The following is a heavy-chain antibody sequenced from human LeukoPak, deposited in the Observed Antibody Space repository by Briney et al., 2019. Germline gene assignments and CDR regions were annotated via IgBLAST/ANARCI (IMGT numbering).Heavy chain of an antibody. CDR2: MNPNSGNT. J-gene: IGHJ6*03. V-gene: IGHV1-8*01. CDR1: GYTFTSYD. Sequence: ASVKVSCKASGYTFTSYDINWVRQATGQGLEWMGWMNPNSGNTGYAQKFQGRVTMTRNTSISTAYMELSSLRSEDTAVYYCARTFYDYVWGSVIAYYYYYYMDVWGKGTTVTVSS. CDR3: ARTFYDYVWGSVIAYYYYYYMDV. D-gene: IGHD3-16*01.